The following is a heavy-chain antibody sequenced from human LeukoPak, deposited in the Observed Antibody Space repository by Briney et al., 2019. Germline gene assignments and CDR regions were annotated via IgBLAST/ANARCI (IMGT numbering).Heavy chain of an antibody. CDR3: ARDADGVVDY. CDR1: GFTFSSYA. CDR2: ISGSGNT. D-gene: IGHD3-10*01. J-gene: IGHJ4*02. Sequence: GGSLRLSCAASGFTFSSYAMSWVRQAPGKGLEWVSVISGSGNTFYADSVKGRFTISRDNSKNTLYLQMNSLRAEDTAVYYCARDADGVVDYWGQGTLVTVSS. V-gene: IGHV3-23*01.